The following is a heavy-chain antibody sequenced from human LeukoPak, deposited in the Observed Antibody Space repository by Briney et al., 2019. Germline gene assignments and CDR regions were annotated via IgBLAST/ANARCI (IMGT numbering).Heavy chain of an antibody. J-gene: IGHJ4*02. CDR3: ARGGSRWFDY. Sequence: GGSLRLSCAASGFSFSNYWMSWVRQAPGKGLEWVANIREDGSEKNYVDSVKGRFTISRDNAKNSLYLQMNSLRGEDTAVYYCARGGSRWFDYWGQGILVTVSS. CDR2: IREDGSEK. D-gene: IGHD6-13*01. CDR1: GFSFSNYW. V-gene: IGHV3-7*04.